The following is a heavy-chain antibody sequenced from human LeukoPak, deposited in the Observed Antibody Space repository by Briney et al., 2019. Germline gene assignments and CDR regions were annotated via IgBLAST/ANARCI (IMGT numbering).Heavy chain of an antibody. CDR1: GFTFSSYG. Sequence: GGSLRLSCAASGFTFSSYGMHWVRQAPGKGLEWVAVISYDGSNKYYADSVKGRFTISRDNSKNTLYLQMNSLRAEDTAVYYCAKRGSTVTTLSGSKNWSDPWGQGTLVTVSS. D-gene: IGHD4-17*01. J-gene: IGHJ5*02. CDR2: ISYDGSNK. CDR3: AKRGSTVTTLSGSKNWSDP. V-gene: IGHV3-30*18.